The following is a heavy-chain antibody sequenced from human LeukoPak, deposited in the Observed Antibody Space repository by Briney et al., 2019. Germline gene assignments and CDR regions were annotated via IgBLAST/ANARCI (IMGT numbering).Heavy chain of an antibody. J-gene: IGHJ3*02. CDR2: TSHSGST. Sequence: PSETLSLTCAVYGGSFSGYYWSWIRQPPGKGLEWIGETSHSGSTTYNPSLESRVTISVDTSKKQFSLRLSSVTAADTAVYFCARMYCTTTSCSYGFDIWAQGTMVTVSS. V-gene: IGHV4-34*01. CDR1: GGSFSGYY. D-gene: IGHD2-2*01. CDR3: ARMYCTTTSCSYGFDI.